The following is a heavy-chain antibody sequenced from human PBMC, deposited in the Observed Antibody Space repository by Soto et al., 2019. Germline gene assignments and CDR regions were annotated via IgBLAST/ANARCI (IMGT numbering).Heavy chain of an antibody. J-gene: IGHJ4*02. Sequence: RRVRQIPGKGLVWVSHIDSDGSIITYADSVKGRFTISKDKSSNTLYLQMNNLRAEDTAVYYCVKGAWLDYWGQGTLVTVSS. CDR3: VKGAWLDY. CDR2: IDSDGSII. D-gene: IGHD6-19*01. V-gene: IGHV3-74*01.